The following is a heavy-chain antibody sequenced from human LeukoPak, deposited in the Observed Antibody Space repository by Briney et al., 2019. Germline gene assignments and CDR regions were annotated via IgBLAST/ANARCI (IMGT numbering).Heavy chain of an antibody. D-gene: IGHD6-13*01. CDR3: ARDPPPIAAAGTGFDY. J-gene: IGHJ4*02. CDR1: GYTFTGYY. Sequence: SVKVSCKASGYTFTGYYMHWVRQAPGQGLEWMGRIIPILGIANYAQKFQGRVTITADKSTSTAYMELSSLRSEDTAVYYCARDPPPIAAAGTGFDYWGQGTLVTVSS. V-gene: IGHV1-69*04. CDR2: IIPILGIA.